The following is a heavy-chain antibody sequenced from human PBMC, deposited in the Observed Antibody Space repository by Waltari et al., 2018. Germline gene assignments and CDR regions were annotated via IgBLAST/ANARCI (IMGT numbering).Heavy chain of an antibody. J-gene: IGHJ5*02. D-gene: IGHD6-13*01. CDR2: IYHSGST. CDR3: ARDPTTYIAAGPFDP. V-gene: IGHV4-38-2*02. Sequence: QVQLQASGPGLVTPSETLSLTCTVSGYSITSGYYWGWLRPPPGTGLEWIGSIYHSGSTYYNPSLKSRVTISVDTSKNQFSLKLSSVTAADTAVYYCARDPTTYIAAGPFDPWGQGTLVTVSS. CDR1: GYSITSGYY.